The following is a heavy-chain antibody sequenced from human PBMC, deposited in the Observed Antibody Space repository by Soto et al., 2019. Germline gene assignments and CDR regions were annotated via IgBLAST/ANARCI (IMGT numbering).Heavy chain of an antibody. J-gene: IGHJ4*02. V-gene: IGHV2-5*02. CDR1: GFSLSTSGVG. Sequence: QITLKESGPTLVKPTQTLTLTCTFSGFSLSTSGVGVGWIRQPPGKALEGLALIYWAEDNRYSASLKSRIIITTDTSENQVDLTMTNMDPVDTATYYCAHRKVVVASRYFDYWGQGTLVTVAS. D-gene: IGHD2-15*01. CDR2: IYWAEDN. CDR3: AHRKVVVASRYFDY.